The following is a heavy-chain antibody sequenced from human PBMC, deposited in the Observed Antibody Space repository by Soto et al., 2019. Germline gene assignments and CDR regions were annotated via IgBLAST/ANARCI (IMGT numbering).Heavy chain of an antibody. D-gene: IGHD3-9*01. V-gene: IGHV3-48*04. Sequence: EVQLVESGGGSVQPGGSLRLSCVASGFTFSSYSMVWVRQAPVKGLEWVSYIFASSTTIYYADSVKGRFTVSRDNTQNSLFLLMNSLRAEDTAVYYCARDRDWAFDYWGQGTLVTVSS. CDR2: IFASSTTI. CDR1: GFTFSSYS. J-gene: IGHJ4*02. CDR3: ARDRDWAFDY.